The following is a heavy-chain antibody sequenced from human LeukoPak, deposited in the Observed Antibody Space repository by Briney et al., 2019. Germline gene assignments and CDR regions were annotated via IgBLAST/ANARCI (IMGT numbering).Heavy chain of an antibody. CDR1: GFSFSTYR. CDR3: ARDNRVLINSSTNFDY. J-gene: IGHJ4*02. Sequence: AGGSLRLSCAASGFSFSTYRMNWVRQAPGKGLEWLSYISSSSSYIYYADSVKGRFTISRDNAKNSLYLQMNSLRAEDTAVYYCARDNRVLINSSTNFDYWGQGTLVTVSS. V-gene: IGHV3-21*05. D-gene: IGHD6-6*01. CDR2: ISSSSSYI.